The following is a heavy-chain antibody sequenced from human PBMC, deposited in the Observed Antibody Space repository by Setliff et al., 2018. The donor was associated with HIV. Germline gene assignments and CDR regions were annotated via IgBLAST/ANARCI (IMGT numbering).Heavy chain of an antibody. V-gene: IGHV2-5*01. CDR1: GFSLTTSGVG. J-gene: IGHJ6*02. CDR3: VHRVVWGGLDV. CDR2: IHWNDAS. D-gene: IGHD2-8*02. Sequence: SGPTLVNPTQTPTLTCTFSGFSLTTSGVGVGWIRQPPGKALEWLAVIHWNDASHYSPSLTTRLSITKDTSKNQMVLTMTNMDPVDTATYYCVHRVVWGGLDVWGQGTTVTVSS.